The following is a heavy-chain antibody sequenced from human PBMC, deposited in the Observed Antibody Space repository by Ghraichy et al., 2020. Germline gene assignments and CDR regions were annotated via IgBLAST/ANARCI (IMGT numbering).Heavy chain of an antibody. CDR1: GYTFTSYG. CDR3: ARVRQIAAAAPYYFDY. V-gene: IGHV1-18*01. CDR2: ISAYNGNT. J-gene: IGHJ4*02. D-gene: IGHD6-13*01. Sequence: ASVKVSCKASGYTFTSYGISWVRQAPGQGLEWMGWISAYNGNTNYAQKLQGRVTMTTDTSTSTAYMELRSLRSDDTAVYYCARVRQIAAAAPYYFDYWGQGTLVTVSS.